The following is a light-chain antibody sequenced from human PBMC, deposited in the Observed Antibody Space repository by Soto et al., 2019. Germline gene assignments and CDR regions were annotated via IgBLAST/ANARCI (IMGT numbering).Light chain of an antibody. Sequence: EVVMTQSPATLSVSPGERATLSCRASQSVNANLAWYQQKPGQAPRLLIHGASNRATGIPARFSGSGFGTEFILTISSLQSEDFAVYYCHQYTTWLWTSGQGTKEEI. V-gene: IGKV3-15*01. CDR2: GAS. J-gene: IGKJ1*01. CDR1: QSVNAN. CDR3: HQYTTWLWT.